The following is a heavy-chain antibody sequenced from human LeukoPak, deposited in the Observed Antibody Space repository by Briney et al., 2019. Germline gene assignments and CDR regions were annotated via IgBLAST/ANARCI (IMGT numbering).Heavy chain of an antibody. Sequence: EASVKVSCKASGGTFSSYAISWVRQAPGQGLEWMGGIIPIFGTANYAQKFQGRVTITTDESTSTAYMELSSLRSEDTAVYYCARDEYSSSFLDIWGQGTMVTVSS. D-gene: IGHD6-13*01. J-gene: IGHJ3*02. CDR1: GGTFSSYA. CDR3: ARDEYSSSFLDI. V-gene: IGHV1-69*05. CDR2: IIPIFGTA.